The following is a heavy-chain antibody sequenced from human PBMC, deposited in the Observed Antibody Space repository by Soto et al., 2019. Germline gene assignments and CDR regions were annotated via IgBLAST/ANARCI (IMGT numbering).Heavy chain of an antibody. J-gene: IGHJ4*02. D-gene: IGHD3-10*01. Sequence: PGEPLKSSWRGSRDSFTRYWSGWVRQMHGKGLEWMGIIYPGDSDTRYSPSFQGQVTISADKSISTAYLQWSSLKASDTAMYYCARQITMVRGVIFDAEYYFDYWGQGTLVTGSS. V-gene: IGHV5-51*01. CDR1: RDSFTRYW. CDR3: ARQITMVRGVIFDAEYYFDY. CDR2: IYPGDSDT.